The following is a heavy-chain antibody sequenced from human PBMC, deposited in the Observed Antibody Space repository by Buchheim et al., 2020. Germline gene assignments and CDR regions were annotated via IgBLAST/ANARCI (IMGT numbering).Heavy chain of an antibody. J-gene: IGHJ4*02. Sequence: EVHLVESGGGLVQPGGSLRLSCAASGFTFSSYAMSWVRQAPGKGLEWVSGLSGSGGSTYYADSVKGRFTISRDNSKNRLYLQMNSLRAEDTAIYYCAKDVVTMIVPGGYFEYWGQGTL. CDR1: GFTFSSYA. V-gene: IGHV3-23*04. D-gene: IGHD3-22*01. CDR2: LSGSGGST. CDR3: AKDVVTMIVPGGYFEY.